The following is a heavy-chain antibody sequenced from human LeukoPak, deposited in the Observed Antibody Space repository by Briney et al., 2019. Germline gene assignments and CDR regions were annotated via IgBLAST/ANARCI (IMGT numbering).Heavy chain of an antibody. J-gene: IGHJ4*02. CDR2: IKGKTDGGTA. CDR3: TTDGGIAVRPLFDY. CDR1: GFPFSNAW. D-gene: IGHD6-19*01. Sequence: GGSLRLSCAASGFPFSNAWVSWVRQAPGKGLEWVGHIKGKTDGGTADYAAPVKGRFFISRDDSKNTLYLQMNSLKTEDTAVYYCTTDGGIAVRPLFDYWGQGTLVTVSS. V-gene: IGHV3-15*01.